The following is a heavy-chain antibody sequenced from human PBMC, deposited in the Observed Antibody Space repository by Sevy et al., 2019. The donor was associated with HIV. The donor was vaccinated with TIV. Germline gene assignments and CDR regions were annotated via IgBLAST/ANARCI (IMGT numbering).Heavy chain of an antibody. CDR2: INSDGSST. D-gene: IGHD2-15*01. V-gene: IGHV3-74*01. J-gene: IGHJ6*03. CDR1: GFTFSSYW. Sequence: GGSLRLSCAASGFTFSSYWMHWGRQAPGKGLVWVSRINSDGSSTSYADSVKGRFTISRDNAKNTLYLQMNSLRAEDTAVYYCARDRVVVAATASYMDVWGKGTTVTVSS. CDR3: ARDRVVVAATASYMDV.